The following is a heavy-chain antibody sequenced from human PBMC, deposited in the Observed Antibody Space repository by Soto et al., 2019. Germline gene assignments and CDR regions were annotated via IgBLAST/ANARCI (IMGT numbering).Heavy chain of an antibody. V-gene: IGHV1-8*01. D-gene: IGHD3-10*01. J-gene: IGHJ6*02. CDR3: ARVAVLYYYASGMGYYGMDV. CDR1: GYTFTSYD. CDR2: MNPNSGNT. Sequence: ASVKVSCKASGYTFTSYDINWVRQATGQGLEWMGWMNPNSGNTSYAQKFQGRVTMTRNTSISTAYMELSSLRSEDTAVYYCARVAVLYYYASGMGYYGMDVWGQGTTVTVSS.